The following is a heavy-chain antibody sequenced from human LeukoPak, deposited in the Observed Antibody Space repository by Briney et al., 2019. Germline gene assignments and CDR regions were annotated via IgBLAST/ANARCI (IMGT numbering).Heavy chain of an antibody. CDR3: ARAEGYRSGLPFDY. CDR2: IYYSGST. J-gene: IGHJ4*02. CDR1: GGSISSSSYY. D-gene: IGHD6-19*01. V-gene: IGHV4-39*07. Sequence: PSETLSLTCTVSGGSISSSSYYWGWIRQPPGKGLEWIGSIYYSGSTYYNPSPKSRVTISVDTSKNQFSLKLSSVTAADTAVYYCARAEGYRSGLPFDYWGQGTLVTVSS.